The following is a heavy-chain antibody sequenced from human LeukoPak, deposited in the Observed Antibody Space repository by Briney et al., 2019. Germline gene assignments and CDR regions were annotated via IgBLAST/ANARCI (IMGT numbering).Heavy chain of an antibody. CDR3: ARVPGRGSYNLFDP. CDR2: IYTSGST. V-gene: IGHV4-4*07. CDR1: GGSISSYY. Sequence: SETLSLTCTVSGGSISSYYWSWIRQPAGKGLEWIGRIYTSGSTNYNPSLKSRVTMSVDTLKNQFSLKLSPVTAADTAVFCCARVPGRGSYNLFDPWGQGTLVTVSS. D-gene: IGHD1-26*01. J-gene: IGHJ5*02.